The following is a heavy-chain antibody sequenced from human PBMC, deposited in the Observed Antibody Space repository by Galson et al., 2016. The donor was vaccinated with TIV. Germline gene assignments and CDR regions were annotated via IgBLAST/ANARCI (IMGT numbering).Heavy chain of an antibody. J-gene: IGHJ4*02. CDR2: VNWNGLGT. Sequence: SLRLSCAASGFTFDDFDMAWVRQGPGRGLEWVSSVNWNGLGTSYADSVKGLFTISRDSAKNSLYLQMDSLGAEDTALYYCARELHWSGRDYWGQGTLVTVSS. V-gene: IGHV3-20*04. CDR3: ARELHWSGRDY. CDR1: GFTFDDFD. D-gene: IGHD3-3*01.